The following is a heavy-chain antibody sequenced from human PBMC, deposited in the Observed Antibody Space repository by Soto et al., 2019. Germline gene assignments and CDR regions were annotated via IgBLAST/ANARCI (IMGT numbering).Heavy chain of an antibody. CDR1: AASFSKYY. Sequence: SETLSLTCTVSAASFSKYYWTWIRQPPGKGLEWTGYVYFNGNTNYNPSLKRRVSISIDTSKNQISLTLNSVTAADTAVYYCASVTFGGVVLAHWGQGTLVTVSS. J-gene: IGHJ1*01. CDR2: VYFNGNT. D-gene: IGHD3-16*01. V-gene: IGHV4-59*01. CDR3: ASVTFGGVVLAH.